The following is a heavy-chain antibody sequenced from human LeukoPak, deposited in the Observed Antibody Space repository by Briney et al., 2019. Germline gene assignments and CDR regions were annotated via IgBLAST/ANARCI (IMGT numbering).Heavy chain of an antibody. Sequence: GGSLRLSCAASGFAFSTFAMSWVRQAPGKGLDWVSSISGSGGSTYYADSVKGRFTISGDSSKNTLYLQMNSLRAEDTAVYYCVKGVGTNKGGYYFDYWGQGTPVTVSS. CDR3: VKGVGTNKGGYYFDY. CDR1: GFAFSTFA. J-gene: IGHJ4*02. D-gene: IGHD1-26*01. CDR2: ISGSGGST. V-gene: IGHV3-23*01.